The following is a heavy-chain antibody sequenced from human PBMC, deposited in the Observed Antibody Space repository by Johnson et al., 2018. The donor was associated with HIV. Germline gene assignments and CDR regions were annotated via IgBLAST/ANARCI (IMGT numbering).Heavy chain of an antibody. CDR2: ISYDGSSK. CDR1: EFTFSTHA. J-gene: IGHJ3*02. V-gene: IGHV3-30-3*01. CDR3: ARETLRLSMIVVAKGGFDM. Sequence: QVQLVESGGGVVQPGRSLRLSCAASEFTFSTHAMHWVRQAPGKGLEWVAFISYDGSSKYYADSVKGRFIISRDNSNNTLFLQMNDLRAEDTAVYFCARETLRLSMIVVAKGGFDMWGQGT. D-gene: IGHD3-22*01.